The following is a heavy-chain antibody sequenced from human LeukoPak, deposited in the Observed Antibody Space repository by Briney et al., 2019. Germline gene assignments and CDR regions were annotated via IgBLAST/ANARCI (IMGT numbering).Heavy chain of an antibody. V-gene: IGHV1-18*01. Sequence: ASVTVSCKASGYTFTSYGISWVRQAPGQGLEWMGWISAYNGNTNDAQKLQGRVTMTTDTSTSTDYMELRSLRSDDTAVYYCARDRGYCSSTSCYEGWFDPWGQGTLVTVSS. J-gene: IGHJ5*02. D-gene: IGHD2-2*01. CDR2: ISAYNGNT. CDR3: ARDRGYCSSTSCYEGWFDP. CDR1: GYTFTSYG.